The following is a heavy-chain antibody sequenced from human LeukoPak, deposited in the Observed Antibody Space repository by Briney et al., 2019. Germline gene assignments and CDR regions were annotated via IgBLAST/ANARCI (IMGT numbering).Heavy chain of an antibody. J-gene: IGHJ4*02. D-gene: IGHD4/OR15-4a*01. Sequence: GGSLRLSCAASGFAFNTYSMNWVRQAPGKGLEWVSFIYSDNTHYSDSVKGRFTISRDNSKNTLYLQMNSLRAEDTAVYYCARRAGAYSHPYDYWGQGTLVTVSS. V-gene: IGHV3-53*01. CDR3: ARRAGAYSHPYDY. CDR1: GFAFNTYS. CDR2: IYSDNT.